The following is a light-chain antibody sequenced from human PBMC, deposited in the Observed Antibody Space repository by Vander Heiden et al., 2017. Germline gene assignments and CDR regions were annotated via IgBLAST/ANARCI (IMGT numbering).Light chain of an antibody. CDR3: QQHKNWPPIT. CDR1: QSVSSN. CDR2: GAS. Sequence: EIVMTQSPATLSVSPGERATLSCRASQSVSSNLAWYQQKPGQAPRLLIYGASTRDTGIPARFSGSGYGKEFTLTISSRQSEDFAVYYCQQHKNWPPITFGQGTLMXIK. J-gene: IGKJ5*01. V-gene: IGKV3-15*01.